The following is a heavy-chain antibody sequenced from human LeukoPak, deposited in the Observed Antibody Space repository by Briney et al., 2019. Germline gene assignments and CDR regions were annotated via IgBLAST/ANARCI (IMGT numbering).Heavy chain of an antibody. D-gene: IGHD3-22*01. J-gene: IGHJ4*02. CDR3: AKPPRYYYDSGFDY. CDR1: GFTFSSYV. V-gene: IGHV3-23*01. Sequence: GGSLGLSCAASGFTFSSYVMSWVRQALGKGPEWVSAISGSGGSTYYADSVKGRFTISRDNSKNTLYLQMNNLRAEDTAVYYCAKPPRYYYDSGFDYWGQGTLVTVSS. CDR2: ISGSGGST.